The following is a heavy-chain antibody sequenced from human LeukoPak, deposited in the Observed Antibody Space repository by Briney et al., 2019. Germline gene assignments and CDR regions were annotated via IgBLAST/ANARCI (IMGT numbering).Heavy chain of an antibody. V-gene: IGHV3-23*01. CDR3: ARGGYCSGGSCYGGMDV. J-gene: IGHJ6*02. Sequence: GGSLRLSCAASGFTFSNYAMSWVRQAPGKGLEWVSAISGSGDSTYYADSVKGRFTISRDNSKNTLYLQMNSLRAEDTAVYYCARGGYCSGGSCYGGMDVWGQGTTVTVSS. D-gene: IGHD2-15*01. CDR2: ISGSGDST. CDR1: GFTFSNYA.